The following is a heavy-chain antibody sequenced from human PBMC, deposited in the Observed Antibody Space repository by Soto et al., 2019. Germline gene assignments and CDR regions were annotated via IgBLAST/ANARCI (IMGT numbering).Heavy chain of an antibody. CDR3: ARSIRGPRRFNGMDV. Sequence: GSGPTLVNPPETLTLTCTFSGFSLTSPGMCVSWIRQPPGKALEWLALIERDDDDKYYSTSLKTRLTISKDTRKNQVVLTMANMDPADTGTYYCARSIRGPRRFNGMDVWGQGTTVTVS. CDR1: GFSLTSPGMC. J-gene: IGHJ6*02. CDR2: IERDDDDK. V-gene: IGHV2-70*13. D-gene: IGHD1-20*01.